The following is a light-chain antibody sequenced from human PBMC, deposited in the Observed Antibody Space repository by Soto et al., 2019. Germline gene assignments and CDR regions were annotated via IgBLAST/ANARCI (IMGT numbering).Light chain of an antibody. J-gene: IGKJ1*01. CDR3: QQYNSYSPWT. CDR1: QTISSW. CDR2: KAS. Sequence: DIQMTQSPSTLSGSVGDRVTITCRASQTISSWLAWYQQKPGKAPKLLIYKASTLESGVPSRFSGSGSGTEFTLTISSLQPDDFATYYCQQYNSYSPWTFGPGTKVDIK. V-gene: IGKV1-5*03.